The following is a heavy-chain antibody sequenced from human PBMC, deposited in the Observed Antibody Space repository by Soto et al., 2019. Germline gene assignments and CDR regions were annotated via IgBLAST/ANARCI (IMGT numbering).Heavy chain of an antibody. J-gene: IGHJ2*01. Sequence: EVQLVESGGGLVQPGGSLRLSCAASGFTFSSYWMSWVRQAPGKGLEWVANIKQDGSEKYYVDSVKGRFTISRDNAKNSLYLQMNSLRAEDTAVYYCARPPTTVAYWYFDLWGRGTLVTVSS. CDR1: GFTFSSYW. CDR3: ARPPTTVAYWYFDL. CDR2: IKQDGSEK. D-gene: IGHD4-17*01. V-gene: IGHV3-7*01.